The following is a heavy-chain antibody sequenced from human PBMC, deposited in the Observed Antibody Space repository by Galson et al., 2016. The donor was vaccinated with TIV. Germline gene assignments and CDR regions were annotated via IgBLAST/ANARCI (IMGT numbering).Heavy chain of an antibody. CDR3: ARWLMVQGVILYLYY. CDR2: INQPGGEK. D-gene: IGHD3-10*01. J-gene: IGHJ4*02. CDR1: GFIFSSYW. Sequence: SLRLSCAASGFIFSSYWMSWVRQAPGKGLEWVANINQPGGEKYYGDSVKGRSAIHRDNAKNLLYRQVNSLTVEDTAVYYCARWLMVQGVILYLYYWGKGTQVTVSS. V-gene: IGHV3-7*01.